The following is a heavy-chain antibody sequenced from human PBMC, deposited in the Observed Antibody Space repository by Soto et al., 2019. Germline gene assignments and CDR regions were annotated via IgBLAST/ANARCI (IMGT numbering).Heavy chain of an antibody. J-gene: IGHJ4*02. Sequence: PGESLKISCAASGFTFSNAWMSWVRQAPGKGLEWVGRIKSKTDGGTTDYAAPVKGRFTISRDDSKNTLYLQMNSLKTEDTAVYYCAKDRYYYYGSGSPRPIDYWGQGTLVTVSS. V-gene: IGHV3-15*01. CDR1: GFTFSNAW. CDR3: AKDRYYYYGSGSPRPIDY. D-gene: IGHD3-10*01. CDR2: IKSKTDGGTT.